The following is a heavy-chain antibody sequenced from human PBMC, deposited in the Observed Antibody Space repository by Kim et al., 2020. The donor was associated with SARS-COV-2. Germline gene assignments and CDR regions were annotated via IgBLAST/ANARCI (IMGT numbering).Heavy chain of an antibody. Sequence: SETLSLTCTVSGGSISSYYWSWIRQPPGKGLEWIGYMYHSGSTNYNPSLKSRVTMSVDTSKNQFSLKLSSVTAADTALYYCARHGGVEGTTVRGAVFD. CDR3: ARHGGVEGTTVRGAVFD. V-gene: IGHV4-59*08. CDR1: GGSISSYY. J-gene: IGHJ3*02. D-gene: IGHD3-10*01. CDR2: MYHSGST.